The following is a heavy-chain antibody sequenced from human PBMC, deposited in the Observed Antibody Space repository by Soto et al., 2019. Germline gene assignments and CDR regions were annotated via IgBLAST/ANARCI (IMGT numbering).Heavy chain of an antibody. CDR2: ISSSSSYI. CDR1: GFTFSSYS. V-gene: IGHV3-21*01. D-gene: IGHD3-16*02. CDR3: ARVYRRDDYIWGSYRHDAFDI. J-gene: IGHJ3*02. Sequence: PGGSLRLSCAASGFTFSSYSMNWVRQAPGKGLEWISSISSSSSYIYYADSVKGRFTISRDNAKNSLYLQMNSLRAEDTAVYYCARVYRRDDYIWGSYRHDAFDIWGQGTMVTVSS.